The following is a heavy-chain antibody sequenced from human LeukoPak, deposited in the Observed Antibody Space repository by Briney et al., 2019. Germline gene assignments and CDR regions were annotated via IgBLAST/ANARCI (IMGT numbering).Heavy chain of an antibody. CDR2: ISVYSGDT. V-gene: IGHV1-18*01. CDR1: GYTFTSYG. CDR3: ARAGWELQRTTKTRFDY. D-gene: IGHD1-26*01. Sequence: GASVKVSCKASGYTFTSYGVAWVRQAPGQGLEWMGWISVYSGDTNSAQKFLGRVTMTTDTSTTTAYMELRSLTSDDTAVYYCARAGWELQRTTKTRFDYWGQGTLVTVSS. J-gene: IGHJ4*02.